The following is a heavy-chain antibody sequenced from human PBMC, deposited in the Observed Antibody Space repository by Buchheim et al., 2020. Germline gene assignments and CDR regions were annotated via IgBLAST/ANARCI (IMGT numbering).Heavy chain of an antibody. V-gene: IGHV3-48*03. CDR3: AREGYCTSPSCYRAYYYYGLDV. CDR2: ISSSGSTI. Sequence: EVQLVESGGGLVQPGGSLRLSCAASGFTFSGYEMNWVRQAPGKGLEWVSYISSSGSTIYYADSVKGRFTISRDNAKNSPYLQMNSLRAEDTALYFCAREGYCTSPSCYRAYYYYGLDVWGQGTT. J-gene: IGHJ6*02. CDR1: GFTFSGYE. D-gene: IGHD2-2*01.